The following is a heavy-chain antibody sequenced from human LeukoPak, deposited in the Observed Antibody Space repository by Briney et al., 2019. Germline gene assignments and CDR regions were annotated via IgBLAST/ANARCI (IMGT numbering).Heavy chain of an antibody. D-gene: IGHD5-12*01. CDR1: GFTFSSYA. V-gene: IGHV3-30-3*01. Sequence: PGGSLRLSCAASGFTFSSYAMHWVRQAPGKGLEWVAVISYDGSNKYYADSVKGRFTISRDNSKNTLYLQMNSLRAEDTAVYYCAREGEIRVDLGAFDIWGQGTMVTVSS. CDR3: AREGEIRVDLGAFDI. J-gene: IGHJ3*02. CDR2: ISYDGSNK.